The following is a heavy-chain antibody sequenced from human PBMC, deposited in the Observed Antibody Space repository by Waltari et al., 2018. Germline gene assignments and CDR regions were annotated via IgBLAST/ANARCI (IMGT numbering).Heavy chain of an antibody. CDR2: ISAYNGKT. D-gene: IGHD6-19*01. CDR1: GYTFTSYG. CDR3: ARDAGYSSGWYRGDY. V-gene: IGHV1-18*01. Sequence: QVQLVQSGAEVKKPGASVKVSCKASGYTFTSYGISWVRQAPGQGLEWMGWISAYNGKTNYAQKLQGRGTMTTEPTTSTAYMELRSLRSDDAAVYYCARDAGYSSGWYRGDYWGQGTLVTVSS. J-gene: IGHJ4*02.